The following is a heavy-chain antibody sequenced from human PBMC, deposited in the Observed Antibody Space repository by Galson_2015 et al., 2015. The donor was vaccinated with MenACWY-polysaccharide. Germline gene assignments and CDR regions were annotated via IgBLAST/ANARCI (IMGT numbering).Heavy chain of an antibody. Sequence: SLRLSCAASGFSFSIYWMHWVRHAPGKGLVWVSRINADGSATDYADSVRGRFTISRDNAKNTLYLEMNSLRAEDTAVYYCAKAGAKFCRGSCCQFNWFDYWRRGTLVAVSS. V-gene: IGHV3-74*01. D-gene: IGHD5-12*01. CDR3: AKAGAKFCRGSCCQFNWFDY. CDR1: GFSFSIYW. J-gene: IGHJ5*01. CDR2: INADGSAT.